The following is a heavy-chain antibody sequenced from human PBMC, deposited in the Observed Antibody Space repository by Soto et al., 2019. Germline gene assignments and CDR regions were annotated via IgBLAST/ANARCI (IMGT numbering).Heavy chain of an antibody. V-gene: IGHV3-9*01. CDR3: AKAGYGDYPEYYFDY. D-gene: IGHD4-17*01. J-gene: IGHJ4*02. CDR2: ISWNSGSI. Sequence: EVQLVESGGGLVQPGRSLRLSCAASGFTFDDYAMHWVRQAPGKGLEWVSGISWNSGSIGYADSVKGRFTISRDNAKNSVYLQMNSLRAEDTALYYCAKAGYGDYPEYYFDYWGQGTLVTVSS. CDR1: GFTFDDYA.